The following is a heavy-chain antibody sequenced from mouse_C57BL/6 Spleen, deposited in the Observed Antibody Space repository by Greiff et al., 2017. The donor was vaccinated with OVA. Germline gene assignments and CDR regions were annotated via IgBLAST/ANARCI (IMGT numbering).Heavy chain of an antibody. J-gene: IGHJ4*01. CDR2: INPSNGGT. D-gene: IGHD1-1*01. CDR3: ARSIYYYGSSLYYAMDY. CDR1: GYTFTSYW. Sequence: QVQLQQPGTELVKPGASVKLSCKASGYTFTSYWMHWVKQRPGQGLELIGNINPSNGGTNYNEKFKSKATLTVDKSSSTAYMQLSSLTSEDSAVYYCARSIYYYGSSLYYAMDYWGQGTSVTVSS. V-gene: IGHV1-53*01.